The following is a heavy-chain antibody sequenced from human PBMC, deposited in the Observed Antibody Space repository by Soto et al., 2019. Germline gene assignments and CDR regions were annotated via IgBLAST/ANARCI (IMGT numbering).Heavy chain of an antibody. D-gene: IGHD4-17*01. CDR1: GFTVSSNY. CDR2: IYSGGST. Sequence: EVQLVESGGGLIQPGGSLRLSCAASGFTVSSNYMSWVRQAPGKGLEWVSVIYSGGSTYYADSVKGRFTISRDNSKNTLYLQMNSQIAEDTAVYYCARDSPNDYGDRGYFDYWGQGTLVTVSS. V-gene: IGHV3-53*01. CDR3: ARDSPNDYGDRGYFDY. J-gene: IGHJ4*02.